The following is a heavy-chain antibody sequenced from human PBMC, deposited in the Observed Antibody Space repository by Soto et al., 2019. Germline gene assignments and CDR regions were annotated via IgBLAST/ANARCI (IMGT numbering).Heavy chain of an antibody. CDR1: GFSLSTSGVG. D-gene: IGHD2-15*01. CDR3: AYLXCSGGSCYWFSYSGMDV. Sequence: QITLKESGPPLVKPTQTLTLTCTFSGFSLSTSGVGVAWIRQPPGKALEWLALIYWDDDKRYRPSLETRLTITKDTSKNQVVLTMTNMDSVDTATYYCAYLXCSGGSCYWFSYSGMDVWGQGTTVTVSS. CDR2: IYWDDDK. V-gene: IGHV2-5*02. J-gene: IGHJ6*02.